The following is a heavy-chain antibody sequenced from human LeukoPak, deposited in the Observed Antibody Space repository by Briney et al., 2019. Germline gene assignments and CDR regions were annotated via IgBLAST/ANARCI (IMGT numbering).Heavy chain of an antibody. CDR3: AKGLFVAAAGTPDY. CDR1: GFTFSSYS. CDR2: ISGSGGST. J-gene: IGHJ4*02. D-gene: IGHD6-13*01. V-gene: IGHV3-23*01. Sequence: GGSLRLSCAASGFTFSSYSMNWVRQAPGKGLEWVSAISGSGGSTYYADSVKGRFTISRDNSKNTLYLQMNSLRAEDTAVYYCAKGLFVAAAGTPDYWGQGTLVTVSS.